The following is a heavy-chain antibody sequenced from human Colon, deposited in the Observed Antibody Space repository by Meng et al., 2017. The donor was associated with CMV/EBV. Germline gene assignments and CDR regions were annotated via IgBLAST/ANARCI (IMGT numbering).Heavy chain of an antibody. D-gene: IGHD3-3*01. Sequence: GESLKISCAASEFAFSSFAMSWVRLAPGRGLEWVSAISGGGTTTFYAESVKGRYTISRDNSKNTLYLQMDSLRGEDTAVYYCAKGSEYFDFWSSSDWGQGTLVTVSS. CDR1: EFAFSSFA. V-gene: IGHV3-23*01. CDR2: ISGGGTTT. J-gene: IGHJ4*02. CDR3: AKGSEYFDFWSSSD.